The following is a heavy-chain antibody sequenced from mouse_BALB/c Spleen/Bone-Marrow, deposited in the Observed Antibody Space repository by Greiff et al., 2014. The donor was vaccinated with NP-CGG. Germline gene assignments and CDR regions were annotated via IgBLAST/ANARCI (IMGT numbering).Heavy chain of an antibody. CDR2: IYPGDGDT. CDR3: ARGAPFDY. J-gene: IGHJ2*01. Sequence: QVQLQQSGAELARPGASVKLSCKASGYTFTSYWMQWVKQRPGQGLEWIGAIYPGDGDTTYTQKFKGKVTLTADKPSSTAYMQLSSLASEDSAVYYCARGAPFDYWGQGTTLTVSS. V-gene: IGHV1-87*01. CDR1: GYTFTSYW.